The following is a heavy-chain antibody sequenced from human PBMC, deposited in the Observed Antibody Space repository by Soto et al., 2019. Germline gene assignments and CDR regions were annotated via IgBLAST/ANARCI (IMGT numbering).Heavy chain of an antibody. Sequence: SETLSLTCAVYGGSFSGYYWSWIRQPPGKGLEWIGEINHSGSTNYNPSLKSRVTIYVDTSKNQFSLKLSSVTAADTAVYYCARERGRYYGSGSYYTPSYYYYMDVWGKGTTVTVSS. CDR3: ARERGRYYGSGSYYTPSYYYYMDV. CDR2: INHSGST. D-gene: IGHD3-10*01. CDR1: GGSFSGYY. V-gene: IGHV4-34*01. J-gene: IGHJ6*03.